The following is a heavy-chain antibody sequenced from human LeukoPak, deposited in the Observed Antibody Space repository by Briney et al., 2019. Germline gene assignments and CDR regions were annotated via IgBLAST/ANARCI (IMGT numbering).Heavy chain of an antibody. Sequence: GGSLRLSCAASGFTFSSYAMHWVRQAPGKGLEYVSAISSNGGSTYYANSVKGRFTISRDNSKNTLYLQMGSLRAEDMAVYYCARVAYGGYLFDYWGQGTLVTVSS. CDR1: GFTFSSYA. D-gene: IGHD5-12*01. V-gene: IGHV3-64*01. J-gene: IGHJ4*02. CDR3: ARVAYGGYLFDY. CDR2: ISSNGGST.